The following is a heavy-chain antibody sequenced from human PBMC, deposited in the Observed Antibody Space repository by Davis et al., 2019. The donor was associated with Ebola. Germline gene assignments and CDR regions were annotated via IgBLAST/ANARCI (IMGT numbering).Heavy chain of an antibody. J-gene: IGHJ4*02. D-gene: IGHD3-22*01. V-gene: IGHV4-59*01. Sequence: SETLSLTCAVYGGSFSDYYWSWIRQSPGKGLEWIGYIYYSGSTNYNPSLKSRVTISVDTSKNQFSLKLSSVTAADTAVYYCARTYSSGYYYVSLDYFDYWGQGTLVTVSS. CDR1: GGSFSDYY. CDR3: ARTYSSGYYYVSLDYFDY. CDR2: IYYSGST.